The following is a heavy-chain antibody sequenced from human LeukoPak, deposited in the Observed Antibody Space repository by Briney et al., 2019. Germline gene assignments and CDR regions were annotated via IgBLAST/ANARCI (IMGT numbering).Heavy chain of an antibody. J-gene: IGHJ4*02. CDR1: GFTFSDYY. V-gene: IGHV3-11*04. CDR2: IPFSGSTI. CDR3: ARVRREVATIGFDY. D-gene: IGHD5-12*01. Sequence: GGSLRLSCTASGFTFSDYYMIWLRQAPGKGLESVSYIPFSGSTIYYADSVKGRFTFSRDNARNSLYLQMDSLRAEDTAVYYCARVRREVATIGFDYWGQGTLVTVSS.